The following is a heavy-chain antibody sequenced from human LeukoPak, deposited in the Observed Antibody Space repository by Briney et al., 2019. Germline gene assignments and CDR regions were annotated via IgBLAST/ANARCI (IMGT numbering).Heavy chain of an antibody. D-gene: IGHD1-7*01. J-gene: IGHJ4*02. CDR2: IYYSGST. CDR3: ARAVTKLPSYYFDY. Sequence: SETLSLTCTVSGGSISSGGYYWSWIRQHPGKGLEWIGYIYYSGSTYYNPSLKSRVTISVDTSKNQFSLKLSSVTAADTAVYYCARAVTKLPSYYFDYWGQGTLVTVSS. V-gene: IGHV4-31*03. CDR1: GGSISSGGYY.